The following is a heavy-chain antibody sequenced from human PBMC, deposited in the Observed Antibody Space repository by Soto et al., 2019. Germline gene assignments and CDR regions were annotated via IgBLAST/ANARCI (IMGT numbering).Heavy chain of an antibody. CDR1: GGSISSSSYY. Sequence: SETLSLTCTVSGGSISSSSYYWGWIRQPPGKGLEWIGSIYYSGSTYYNPSLKSRVTISKDTSKNQVVLTMTNMDPVDTATYYCARSRILYGGDWFDPWGQGTLVTVSS. D-gene: IGHD2-15*01. CDR3: ARSRILYGGDWFDP. J-gene: IGHJ5*02. V-gene: IGHV4-39*06. CDR2: IYYSGST.